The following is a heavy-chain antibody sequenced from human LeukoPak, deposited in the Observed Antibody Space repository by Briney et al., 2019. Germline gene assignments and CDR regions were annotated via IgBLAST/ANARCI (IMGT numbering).Heavy chain of an antibody. V-gene: IGHV3-23*01. CDR2: ISGSGGST. CDR3: AKVAGYSSSWYHFDY. CDR1: GFTFSSYA. Sequence: GGSLRLSCAASGFTFSSYAMSWVRQAPGKGLEWVSAISGSGGSTYYADSVKGRFTISRDNSKNTLYLQMNSLRAEDTAVYYCAKVAGYSSSWYHFDYWDQGTLVTVSS. J-gene: IGHJ4*02. D-gene: IGHD6-13*01.